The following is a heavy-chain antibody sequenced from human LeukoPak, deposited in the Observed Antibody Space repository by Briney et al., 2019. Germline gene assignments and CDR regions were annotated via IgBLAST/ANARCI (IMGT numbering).Heavy chain of an antibody. CDR2: IVPIFGTA. Sequence: ASVNVSCKASGRIFSSYDTTWVRPAPGQGLEWMGGIVPIFGTANYAQKFRGRVTITTDVSRSTAYMELSSLGSEDTAVYYCARAVIAARLLFDYWGQGTLVTVSS. J-gene: IGHJ4*02. CDR3: ARAVIAARLLFDY. CDR1: GRIFSSYD. V-gene: IGHV1-69*05. D-gene: IGHD6-6*01.